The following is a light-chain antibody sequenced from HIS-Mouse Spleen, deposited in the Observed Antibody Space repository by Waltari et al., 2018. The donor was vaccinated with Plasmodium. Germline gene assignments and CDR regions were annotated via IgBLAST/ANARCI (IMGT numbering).Light chain of an antibody. J-gene: IGLJ2*01. CDR3: SSYAGSNNLV. Sequence: QSALTQPPSAPGSPGQSVTISCTGTSSEVGGYNYVSWYQQHPGKAPKLMIYEVSKRPSGVPDRFSGSKSGNTASLTVSGLQAEDEADYYCSSYAGSNNLVFGGGTKLTVL. V-gene: IGLV2-8*01. CDR1: SSEVGGYNY. CDR2: EVS.